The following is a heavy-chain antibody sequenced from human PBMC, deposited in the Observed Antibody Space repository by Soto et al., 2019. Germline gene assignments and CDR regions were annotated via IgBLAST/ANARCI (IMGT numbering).Heavy chain of an antibody. D-gene: IGHD6-13*01. V-gene: IGHV3-30*18. J-gene: IGHJ5*02. CDR3: AKGGYSSSWYSGWFDP. CDR1: GFTFSSYS. CDR2: ISYDGSNK. Sequence: QVQLVESGGGVVQPGRSLRLSCAASGFTFSSYSMHWVRQAPGKGLEWVAVISYDGSNKYYADSVKGRFTISRDNSKNTLYLQMNSLRAEDTAVYYCAKGGYSSSWYSGWFDPWGQGTLVTVSS.